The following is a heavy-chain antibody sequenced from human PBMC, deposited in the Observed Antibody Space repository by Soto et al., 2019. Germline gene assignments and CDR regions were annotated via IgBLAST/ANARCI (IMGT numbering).Heavy chain of an antibody. CDR3: ARVPDR. J-gene: IGHJ5*02. CDR1: GGSIRSGGYS. D-gene: IGHD2-2*01. CDR2: IYHSGST. Sequence: SEPMSPTFNVSGGSIRSGGYSRSWIRQPPGKGLEWIGYIYHSGSTYYNPSLKSRVTISVDRSKNQFSLKLSSVTAADTAVYYCARVPDRWGQGTLVTVS. V-gene: IGHV4-30-2*01.